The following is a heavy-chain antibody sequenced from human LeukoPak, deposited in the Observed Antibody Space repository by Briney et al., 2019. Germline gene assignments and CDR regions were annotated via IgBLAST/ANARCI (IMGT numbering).Heavy chain of an antibody. D-gene: IGHD5-24*01. CDR1: GGSISSYY. CDR2: ISYSGIN. Sequence: SETLSLTCTVSGGSISSYYWGWIRQPPGKGLEWIGYISYSGINNYNPSLKSRVTTSVDTSKNHFSLKLTSVTAADTAVYYCARDVRRRDGYNYAEVWGQGTLVTVSS. J-gene: IGHJ4*02. CDR3: ARDVRRRDGYNYAEV. V-gene: IGHV4-59*01.